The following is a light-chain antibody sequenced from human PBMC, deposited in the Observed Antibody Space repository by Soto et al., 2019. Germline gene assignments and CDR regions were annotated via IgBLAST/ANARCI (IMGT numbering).Light chain of an antibody. CDR3: PQRSSPPCS. Sequence: IKMKKKTASLCASVGDRVTITCVSCHGIRNYLGWYQQKPRRAPKRLIYDASNLQSGVPSRFSGSGSGTDFTLTIRILQPEHFTTYYCPQRSSPPCSSAPRTKADI. CDR2: DAS. J-gene: IGKJ3*01. CDR1: HGIRNY. V-gene: IGKV1-39*01.